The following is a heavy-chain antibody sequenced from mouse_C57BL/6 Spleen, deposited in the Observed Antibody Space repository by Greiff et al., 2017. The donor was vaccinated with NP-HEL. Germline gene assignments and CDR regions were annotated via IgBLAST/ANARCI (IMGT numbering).Heavy chain of an antibody. CDR1: GYTFTSYW. CDR3: ARGGDYFDY. V-gene: IGHV1-61*01. CDR2: IYPSDSET. Sequence: QVQLQQPGAELVRPGSSVKLSCKASGYTFTSYWMDWVKQRPGQGLEWIGNIYPSDSETHYNQKFKDKATLTVDKSSSTAYIQLSSLTSDDSAVYYCARGGDYFDYWGQGTTLTVSS. J-gene: IGHJ2*01.